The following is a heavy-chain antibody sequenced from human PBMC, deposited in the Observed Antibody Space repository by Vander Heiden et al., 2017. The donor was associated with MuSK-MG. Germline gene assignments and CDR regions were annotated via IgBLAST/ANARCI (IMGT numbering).Heavy chain of an antibody. D-gene: IGHD6-13*01. Sequence: CVYLIRSKAYGGTTEYAASVKGRFTISRDDSKSIAYLQMNRMKTEDTAVYYFTVSGYSRKPGPGYWGQGTMVTVYS. J-gene: IGHJ4*02. CDR2: IRSKAYGGTT. CDR3: TVSGYSRKPGPGY. V-gene: IGHV3-49*02.